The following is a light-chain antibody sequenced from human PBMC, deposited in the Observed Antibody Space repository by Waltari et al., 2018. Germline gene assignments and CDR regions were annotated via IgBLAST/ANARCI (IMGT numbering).Light chain of an antibody. Sequence: NFMLTQPPPVSASPGRTLTIPSPGGSASIASNSVQWYQQRPGRAPITVIYEDNERHSGVPDRFSGSNDSSSNSASLTISGLKTEDEADYYCQSYNSSNGIFGGGTKLTVL. CDR2: EDN. CDR3: QSYNSSNGI. J-gene: IGLJ2*01. CDR1: SASIASNS. V-gene: IGLV6-57*02.